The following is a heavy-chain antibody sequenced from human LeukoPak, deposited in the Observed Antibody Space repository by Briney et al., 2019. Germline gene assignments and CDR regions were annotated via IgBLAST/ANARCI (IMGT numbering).Heavy chain of an antibody. CDR3: ARELGDYGDYEEHYYYYGMDV. CDR2: INPDDGST. CDR1: GFTFRKYW. V-gene: IGHV3-74*01. Sequence: GGSLRLSCTASGFTFRKYWLHWVRQAPGKGLVWVSRINPDDGSTSYADSVKGRFTISRDSAKSTLYLQMNSLRAEDTAVYYCARELGDYGDYEEHYYYYGMDVWGQGTTVTVSS. D-gene: IGHD4-17*01. J-gene: IGHJ6*02.